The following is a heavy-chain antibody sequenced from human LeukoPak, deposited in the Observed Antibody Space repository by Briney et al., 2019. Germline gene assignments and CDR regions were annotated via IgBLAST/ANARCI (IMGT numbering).Heavy chain of an antibody. D-gene: IGHD3-10*01. J-gene: IGHJ4*02. V-gene: IGHV3-33*06. Sequence: GGSLRLSCAASGFTFSSYAMNWVRQAPGKGLEWVAVIWYDGSNKYYADSVKGRFTISRDNSKNTLYLQMNSLRAEDTAVYYCAKEGGYYSPLDYWGQGTLVTVSS. CDR3: AKEGGYYSPLDY. CDR2: IWYDGSNK. CDR1: GFTFSSYA.